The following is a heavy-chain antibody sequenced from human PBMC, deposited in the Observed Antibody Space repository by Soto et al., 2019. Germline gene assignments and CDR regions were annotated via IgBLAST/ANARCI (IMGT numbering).Heavy chain of an antibody. CDR1: VGSISSYY. CDR3: ARDYYGSGNYDH. J-gene: IGHJ5*02. V-gene: IGHV4-59*01. Sequence: PSETLSLTCTFSVGSISSYYCSWIRQPPGKGLEWIGHIYYTGSTNYNPSLKSRVTMSVDTAKNQFSLRLSSVTTADTAVYFCARDYYGSGNYDHWGQGTLVTVSS. CDR2: IYYTGST. D-gene: IGHD3-10*01.